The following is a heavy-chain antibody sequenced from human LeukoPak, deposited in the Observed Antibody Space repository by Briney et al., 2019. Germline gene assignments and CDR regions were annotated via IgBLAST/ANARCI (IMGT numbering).Heavy chain of an antibody. Sequence: PGGSLRLSCAASGLTFSSYAMTWVRQAPGKGLEWVSAISASDDSTFYVDSVKGRFTISRDFSKNTLYLQMNSLRAEDTAVYYCAKLTSGWFEDFWGQGTLVTVSS. CDR2: ISASDDST. CDR1: GLTFSSYA. D-gene: IGHD6-19*01. J-gene: IGHJ4*02. V-gene: IGHV3-23*01. CDR3: AKLTSGWFEDF.